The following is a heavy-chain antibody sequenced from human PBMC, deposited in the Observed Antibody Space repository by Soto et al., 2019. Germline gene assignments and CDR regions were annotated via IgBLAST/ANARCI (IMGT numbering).Heavy chain of an antibody. CDR1: GGSISSGGYS. Sequence: QLQLQESGSGLVKPSQTLSLACAVSGGSISSGGYSWSWIRQPPGKGLEWIGYIYHSGSTYYNPSLKSRVTISVDRSKNQFSLKLSSVTAADTAVYYCAGGGYSGYDYENWFDPWGRGTLVTVSS. V-gene: IGHV4-30-2*01. D-gene: IGHD5-12*01. J-gene: IGHJ5*02. CDR3: AGGGYSGYDYENWFDP. CDR2: IYHSGST.